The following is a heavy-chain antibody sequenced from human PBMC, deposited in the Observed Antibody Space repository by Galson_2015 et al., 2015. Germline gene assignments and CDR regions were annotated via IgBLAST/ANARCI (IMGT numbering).Heavy chain of an antibody. V-gene: IGHV3-23*01. CDR2: LSGNGVGT. Sequence: SLRLSCAVSGFTFKNYAMSWVRQAPGKGLEWVSSLSGNGVGTYYADFVRGRFTISRDNSKDTVYLHMIGLRADDTGVYYCAKDPVFDFWSGYDAFDVWGHGTMVTVSS. CDR3: AKDPVFDFWSGYDAFDV. J-gene: IGHJ3*01. D-gene: IGHD3-3*01. CDR1: GFTFKNYA.